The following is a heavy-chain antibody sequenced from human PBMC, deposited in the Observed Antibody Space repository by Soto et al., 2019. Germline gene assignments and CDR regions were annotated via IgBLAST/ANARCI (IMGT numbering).Heavy chain of an antibody. CDR1: EVTFSRYG. CDR3: AKSARGSIGRAYFDS. CDR2: ISNSGGST. D-gene: IGHD6-13*01. V-gene: IGHV3-23*01. J-gene: IGHJ4*02. Sequence: EVQMLESGGGLVQPGGSLRLSCAASEVTFSRYGMSWVRQAPGKGLEWVSGISNSGGSTYSADSVKGRFAIYRDNSTNTLYLQMNSLMAADTAVYYCAKSARGSIGRAYFDSWGQGTLVTVSS.